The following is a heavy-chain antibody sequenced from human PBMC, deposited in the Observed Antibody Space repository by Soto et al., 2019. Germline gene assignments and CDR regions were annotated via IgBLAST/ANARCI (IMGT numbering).Heavy chain of an antibody. Sequence: PGGSLRLSCAASGFTFSDHYMDWVRQAPGKGLEWVGRTRNKANSYTTEYAASVKGRFTISRDDSKNSLYLQMNSLKTEDTAVYYCARGRYYDYVWGSYRYGPLDYWGQGTLVTVSS. J-gene: IGHJ4*02. V-gene: IGHV3-72*01. CDR2: TRNKANSYTT. CDR3: ARGRYYDYVWGSYRYGPLDY. CDR1: GFTFSDHY. D-gene: IGHD3-16*02.